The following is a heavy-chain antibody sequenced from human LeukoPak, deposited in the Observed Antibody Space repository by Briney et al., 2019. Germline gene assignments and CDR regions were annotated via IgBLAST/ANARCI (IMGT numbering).Heavy chain of an antibody. CDR3: ARDYPLYPGIAVAGTSVGSYYYMDV. V-gene: IGHV1-46*01. CDR1: GYTFTSYY. Sequence: ASVKVSCKASGYTFTSYYMHWVRQAPGQGLEWMGIINPSGGSTSYAQKFQGRVTMTRDMSTSTVYMELSSLRSEDTAVYYCARDYPLYPGIAVAGTSVGSYYYMDVWGKGTTVTVSS. CDR2: INPSGGST. D-gene: IGHD6-19*01. J-gene: IGHJ6*03.